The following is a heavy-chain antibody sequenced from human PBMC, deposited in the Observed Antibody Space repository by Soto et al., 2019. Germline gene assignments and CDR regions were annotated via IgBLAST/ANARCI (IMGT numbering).Heavy chain of an antibody. D-gene: IGHD3-3*01. Sequence: PSETLSLTCAVYGGSFSGYYWSWIRQPPGKGLEWIGEINHSGSTNYNPSLKSRVTISVDTSKNQFSLKLSSVTAADTAVYYCARGGITILGVVPPNWFDPWGQGTLVTVSS. CDR3: ARGGITILGVVPPNWFDP. CDR1: GGSFSGYY. CDR2: INHSGST. J-gene: IGHJ5*02. V-gene: IGHV4-34*01.